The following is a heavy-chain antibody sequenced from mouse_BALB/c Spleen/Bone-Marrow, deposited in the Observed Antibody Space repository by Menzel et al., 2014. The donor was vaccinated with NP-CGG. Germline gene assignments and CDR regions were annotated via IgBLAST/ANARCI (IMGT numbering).Heavy chain of an antibody. CDR2: ITPSNGGS. CDR3: SREGAY. CDR1: SYTFTNYY. Sequence: QVQLKQSGAELVKPGASVKLSCKASSYTFTNYYMYWVKQRPGQGLEWIGEITPSNGGSNFIEKFKNKATLTVDKSSSTAYMQLSSLTSEDSAVYYCSREGAYWGQGTLVTVSA. J-gene: IGHJ3*01. V-gene: IGHV1S81*02.